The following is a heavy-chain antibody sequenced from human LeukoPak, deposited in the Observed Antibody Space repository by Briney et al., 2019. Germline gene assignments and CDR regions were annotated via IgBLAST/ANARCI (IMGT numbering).Heavy chain of an antibody. Sequence: KPSETLSLTCTVSGGSISSYYWSWIRQPPGKGLEWIGYIYYSGSTNYNPSLKSRVTISVDTSKNQFSLKLSSVTAADTAVYYCARGGYYGSGTYAFDYWGQGTLVTVSS. D-gene: IGHD3-10*01. CDR3: ARGGYYGSGTYAFDY. CDR2: IYYSGST. V-gene: IGHV4-59*08. J-gene: IGHJ4*02. CDR1: GGSISSYY.